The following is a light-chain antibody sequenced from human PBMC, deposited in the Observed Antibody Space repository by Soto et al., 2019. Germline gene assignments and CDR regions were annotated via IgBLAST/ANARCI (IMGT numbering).Light chain of an antibody. J-gene: IGLJ1*01. V-gene: IGLV2-14*01. CDR1: SGDVGGYDY. Sequence: QSALTQPASVSGSPGQSIAISCTGTSGDVGGYDYVPWYQQHPDKAPKLMIYEVTKRPSWVSNRFSGSKSGNTASLTISGLQPEDEADYYCSSHTSGSTRVFGSGTKLTVL. CDR2: EVT. CDR3: SSHTSGSTRV.